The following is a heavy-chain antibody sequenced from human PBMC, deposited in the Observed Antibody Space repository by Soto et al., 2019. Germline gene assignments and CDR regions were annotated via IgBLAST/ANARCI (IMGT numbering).Heavy chain of an antibody. Sequence: EMQLVESGGGLVKPGGSLRLSCAASGFIFNTYSMDWVRQAPGKGLEWVASISPSGSCMYYGDSLKGRFTVSRDNAKNSLYLQMDSLRADDTAIYYCARFGLVTFDCWGQGTLVTVSS. CDR3: ARFGLVTFDC. CDR1: GFIFNTYS. D-gene: IGHD3-3*01. CDR2: ISPSGSCM. V-gene: IGHV3-21*01. J-gene: IGHJ4*02.